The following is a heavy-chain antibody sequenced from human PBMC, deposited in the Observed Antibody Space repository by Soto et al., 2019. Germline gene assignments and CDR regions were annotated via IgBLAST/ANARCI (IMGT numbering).Heavy chain of an antibody. Sequence: TFTNYALHWVRQAPGQRLEWMGWINAGNGNTKYSQKFQGRVTITRDTSASTAYMELSSLRSEDTAVYYCARDILFDYWGQGTLVTVSS. CDR2: INAGNGNT. V-gene: IGHV1-3*01. CDR1: TFTNYA. CDR3: ARDILFDY. D-gene: IGHD2-15*01. J-gene: IGHJ4*02.